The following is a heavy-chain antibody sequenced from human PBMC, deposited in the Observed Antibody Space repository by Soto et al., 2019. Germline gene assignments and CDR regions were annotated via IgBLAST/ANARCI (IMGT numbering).Heavy chain of an antibody. Sequence: SLRLSCAASAFTFRNYWMSWVRQAPGKGLECVAKIKEDGSEKYYVDSVKGRFTISRDNAKNSVYLQMNSLTVEDTAMYYCARASSSTSGAIDYWGQGTLVTVSS. D-gene: IGHD2-2*01. CDR2: IKEDGSEK. CDR1: AFTFRNYW. J-gene: IGHJ4*02. CDR3: ARASSSTSGAIDY. V-gene: IGHV3-7*04.